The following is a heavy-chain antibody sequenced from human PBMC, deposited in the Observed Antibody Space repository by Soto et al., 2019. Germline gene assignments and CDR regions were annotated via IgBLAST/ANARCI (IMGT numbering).Heavy chain of an antibody. CDR2: ISWNSGSI. D-gene: IGHD5-18*01. CDR3: AKVSSGYSYGLDYFDY. V-gene: IGHV3-9*01. J-gene: IGHJ4*02. CDR1: GFTFDDYA. Sequence: PGGSLRLSCAASGFTFDDYAMHWVRQAPGKGLEWVSGISWNSGSIGYADSVKGRFTISRDNAKNSLYLQMNSLRAEDTALYYCAKVSSGYSYGLDYFDYWGQGTLVTVSS.